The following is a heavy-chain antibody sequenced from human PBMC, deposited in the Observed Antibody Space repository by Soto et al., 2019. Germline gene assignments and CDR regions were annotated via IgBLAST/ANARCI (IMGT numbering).Heavy chain of an antibody. CDR3: ATAPRSASGSYYR. Sequence: ASVKVACRVSGYTLTELSMHWVRQAPGKGLEWMGGFDPEEGETIYAQKFQGRVTMTEDTSTETAYMEMSSLRSEDTAVYYCATAPRSASGSYYRWGQGTLVTVSS. J-gene: IGHJ4*02. D-gene: IGHD3-10*01. CDR2: FDPEEGET. V-gene: IGHV1-24*01. CDR1: GYTLTELS.